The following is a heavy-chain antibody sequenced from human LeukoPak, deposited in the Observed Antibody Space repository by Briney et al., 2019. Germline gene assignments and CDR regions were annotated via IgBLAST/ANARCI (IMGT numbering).Heavy chain of an antibody. CDR3: AKDMKRGYFDY. CDR1: GFTFSSYA. Sequence: GGSLRLSCAASGFTFSSYAMHWVRQAPGKGLEWVSGISWNSGSIGYADSVKGRFTISRDNAKNSLYLQMNSLRAEDTALYYCAKDMKRGYFDYWGQGTLVTVSS. V-gene: IGHV3-9*01. CDR2: ISWNSGSI. J-gene: IGHJ4*02. D-gene: IGHD1-1*01.